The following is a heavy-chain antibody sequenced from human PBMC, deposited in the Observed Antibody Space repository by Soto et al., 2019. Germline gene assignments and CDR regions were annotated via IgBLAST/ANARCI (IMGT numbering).Heavy chain of an antibody. V-gene: IGHV3-66*01. CDR2: IYSDSGA. J-gene: IGHJ3*02. D-gene: IGHD4-4*01. CDR1: TITVNNNY. CDR3: AREMTAVSPGAFDI. Sequence: GGSLRLSCAASTITVNNNYMTWVRQAPGKGLEWVAVIYSDSGAYYADSVKGRFSISRDSSENTLYLQMSSLRAEDTAVYYCAREMTAVSPGAFDIWGQGTMVTVSS.